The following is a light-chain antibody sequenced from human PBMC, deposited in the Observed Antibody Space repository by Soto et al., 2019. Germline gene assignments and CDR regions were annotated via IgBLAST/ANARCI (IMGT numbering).Light chain of an antibody. J-gene: IGKJ2*01. Sequence: EIELTKSPGTLALSPGECPTLSYSAIQSVSGSYLAWHDQKAGQAARLLIYGASSRGIGIPDRVSGSASRADFPLTTSPLEPEDFAVYYCQQYNNWPVFCQGTKVDIK. CDR2: GAS. CDR3: QQYNNWPV. CDR1: QSVSGSY. V-gene: IGKV3-20*01.